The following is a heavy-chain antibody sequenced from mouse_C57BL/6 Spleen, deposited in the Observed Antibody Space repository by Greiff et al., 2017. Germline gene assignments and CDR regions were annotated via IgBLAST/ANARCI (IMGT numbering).Heavy chain of an antibody. V-gene: IGHV1-55*01. Sequence: QVQLQQPGAELVKPGASVKMSCKASGYTFTSYWITWVKQRPGQGLEWIGDIYPGSGSTNYNEKFKSKATLTVDTSSSTAYMQLSSLTSEDSAVYYGAREGGYYDAMDYWGQGTSVTVSS. D-gene: IGHD2-2*01. CDR1: GYTFTSYW. CDR2: IYPGSGST. CDR3: AREGGYYDAMDY. J-gene: IGHJ4*01.